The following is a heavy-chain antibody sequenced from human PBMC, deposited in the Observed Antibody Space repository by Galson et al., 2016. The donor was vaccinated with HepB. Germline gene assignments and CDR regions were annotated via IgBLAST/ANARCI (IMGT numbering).Heavy chain of an antibody. J-gene: IGHJ4*02. V-gene: IGHV3-48*01. Sequence: SLRLSCAASGFTFSSYSMNWVRQTPGKGLEWVSYISTSGSTIYYADSVKGRFFISIDTSRDQFSLRLTSVTAADTAVYYCARYRDSRGSLSNRRGFRENFISWGQGTLVSVSS. CDR1: GFTFSSYS. D-gene: IGHD3-10*01. CDR2: ISTSGSTI. CDR3: ARYRDSRGSLSNRRGFRENFIS.